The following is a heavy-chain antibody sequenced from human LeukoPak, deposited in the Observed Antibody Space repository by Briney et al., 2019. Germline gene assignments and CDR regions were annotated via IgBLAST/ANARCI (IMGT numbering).Heavy chain of an antibody. D-gene: IGHD5-12*01. CDR3: ARRHGTRWLRLRGDAFDI. V-gene: IGHV4-59*12. Sequence: PSETLSLTCTVSGGSISSYYWSWIRQPPGKGLEWIGYIYYSGSTNYNPSLKSRVTISVDTSKNQFSLKLSSVTAADTAVYYCARRHGTRWLRLRGDAFDIWGQGTMVTVSS. J-gene: IGHJ3*02. CDR2: IYYSGST. CDR1: GGSISSYY.